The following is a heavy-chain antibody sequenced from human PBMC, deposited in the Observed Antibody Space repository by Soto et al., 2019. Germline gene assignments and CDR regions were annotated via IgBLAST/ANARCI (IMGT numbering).Heavy chain of an antibody. D-gene: IGHD3-10*01. CDR3: ARDTLVRGVIAY. CDR2: ISSSSSYI. CDR1: GFTFSSYS. V-gene: IGHV3-21*01. Sequence: GGSLRLSCAASGFTFSSYSMNWVRQAPGKGLEWVSSISSSSSYIYYADSVKGRFTISRDNAKNSLYLQMNSLRAEDTAVYYCARDTLVRGVIAYWGQGTLVTVSS. J-gene: IGHJ4*02.